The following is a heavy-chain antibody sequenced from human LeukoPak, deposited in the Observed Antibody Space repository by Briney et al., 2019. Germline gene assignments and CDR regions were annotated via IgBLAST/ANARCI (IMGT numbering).Heavy chain of an antibody. V-gene: IGHV4-59*05. J-gene: IGHJ5*02. D-gene: IGHD3-3*01. CDR3: ARHERAYDLDP. Sequence: PSETLSLTCTVSGGSINSYYWSWIRQPPGKGLEWIGSIYYSGSTYYNPSLKSRVTISVDTSKNQFSLKLSSVTAADTAVYYCARHERAYDLDPWGQGTLVTVSS. CDR1: GGSINSYY. CDR2: IYYSGST.